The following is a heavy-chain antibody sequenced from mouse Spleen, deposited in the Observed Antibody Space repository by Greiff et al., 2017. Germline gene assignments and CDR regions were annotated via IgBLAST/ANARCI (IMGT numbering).Heavy chain of an antibody. J-gene: IGHJ4*01. D-gene: IGHD3-2*02. CDR2: IYPGDGDT. CDR1: GYAFSSSW. CDR3: ARQLSLRGYAMDY. V-gene: IGHV1-82*01. Sequence: VKLMESGPELVKPGASVKISCKASGYAFSSSWMNWVKQRPGKGLEWIGRIYPGDGDTNYNGKFKGKATLTADKSSSTAYMQLSSLTSEDSAVYFCARQLSLRGYAMDYWGQGTSVTVSS.